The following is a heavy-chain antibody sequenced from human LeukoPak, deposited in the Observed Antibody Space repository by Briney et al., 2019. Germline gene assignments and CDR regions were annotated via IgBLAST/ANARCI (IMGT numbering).Heavy chain of an antibody. CDR2: TSSSSSYI. Sequence: GGSLRLSCAASGFTFSSYSVNWVRQAPGKGLEWVSSTSSSSSYIYYADSVKGRFTISRDNAKNSLYLQMNSLRAEDTAVYYCARDKDRGWFDPWGQGTLVTVSS. CDR3: ARDKDRGWFDP. J-gene: IGHJ5*02. V-gene: IGHV3-21*01. CDR1: GFTFSSYS.